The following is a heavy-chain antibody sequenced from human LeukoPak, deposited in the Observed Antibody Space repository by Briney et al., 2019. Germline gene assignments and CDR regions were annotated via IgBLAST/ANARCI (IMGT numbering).Heavy chain of an antibody. CDR2: ISGSGGCT. Sequence: PGGSLRLSCAASGFTFSSYAMNWVRQAPGKGLEWVSAISGSGGCTYYADSVKGRFTISRDNSKNTLYLQMNSLRAEDTAVYYCAKDCCLQHFYFDNFGQGTLVTVS. CDR1: GFTFSSYA. J-gene: IGHJ4*02. CDR3: AKDCCLQHFYFDN. V-gene: IGHV3-23*01.